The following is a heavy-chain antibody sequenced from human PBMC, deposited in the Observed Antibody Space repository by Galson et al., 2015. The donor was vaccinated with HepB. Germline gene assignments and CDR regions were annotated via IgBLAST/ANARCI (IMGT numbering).Heavy chain of an antibody. D-gene: IGHD3-3*01. CDR2: IIPMFATA. CDR3: ATSTIFGVLSYTFSFDY. J-gene: IGHJ4*02. V-gene: IGHV1-69*13. Sequence: SVKVSCKASGGTLTSYAINWLRQAPRQGLEWMGGIIPMFATADYAQKFQGRVTITADESTSTAYMELNSLRSEDTAVYYCATSTIFGVLSYTFSFDYWGQGTRVTVSS. CDR1: GGTLTSYA.